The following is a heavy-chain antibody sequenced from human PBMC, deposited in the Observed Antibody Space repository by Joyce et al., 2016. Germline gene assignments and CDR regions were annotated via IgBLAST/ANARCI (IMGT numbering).Heavy chain of an antibody. CDR1: GGFISSGPYY. J-gene: IGHJ4*02. V-gene: IGHV4-31*03. Sequence: QVQLQESGPGLVKPSQTLSLTCTVSGGFISSGPYYWSWIRQHPGKGLEWIGFIYYSGSTYYTPSLQSRVTISVDTSKNQFSLKLSSVTAADTAVYYCAREVAHIEHYFDYWGQGTLVTVSS. CDR2: IYYSGST. CDR3: AREVAHIEHYFDY.